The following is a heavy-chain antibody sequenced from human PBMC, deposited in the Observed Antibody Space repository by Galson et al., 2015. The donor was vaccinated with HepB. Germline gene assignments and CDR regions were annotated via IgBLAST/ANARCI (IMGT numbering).Heavy chain of an antibody. V-gene: IGHV4-59*01. J-gene: IGHJ5*02. CDR2: IYYSVST. Sequence: SETLSLTCTVSGGSISSYYWSWIRQPPGKELEWIGYIYYSVSTNYNPSLKSRVTISVDTSKNQFSLKLSSVTAADTAVYYCARGSGRYYGSGNWFDPWGQGTLVTVSS. D-gene: IGHD3-10*01. CDR3: ARGSGRYYGSGNWFDP. CDR1: GGSISSYY.